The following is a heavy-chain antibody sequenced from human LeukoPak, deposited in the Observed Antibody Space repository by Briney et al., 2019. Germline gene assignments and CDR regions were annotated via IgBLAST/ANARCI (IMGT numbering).Heavy chain of an antibody. CDR3: ARELRYFDWLLDY. V-gene: IGHV1-69*05. CDR1: GGTFSSYA. CDR2: IIPIFGTA. D-gene: IGHD3-9*01. Sequence: VASVKVSCKASGGTFSSYAISWVRQAPGQGLEWMGRIIPIFGTANYAQKFQGRVTITTDESTSTAYMELSSLRSEDTAVYYCARELRYFDWLLDYWGQGTLVTVSS. J-gene: IGHJ4*02.